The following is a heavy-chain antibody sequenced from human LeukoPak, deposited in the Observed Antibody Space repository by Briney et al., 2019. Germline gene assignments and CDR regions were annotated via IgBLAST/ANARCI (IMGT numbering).Heavy chain of an antibody. Sequence: ASVKVSCKASGYSFTSYYIHWVRQAPGQGLEWMGIINPSGGSTSYAPKFQGRVTMTRDTSTSTVYMELSSLRSEDTAVYYCARDIYTSGSLSYWGQGTLVTVSS. CDR3: ARDIYTSGSLSY. CDR1: GYSFTSYY. D-gene: IGHD3-10*01. V-gene: IGHV1-46*01. CDR2: INPSGGST. J-gene: IGHJ4*02.